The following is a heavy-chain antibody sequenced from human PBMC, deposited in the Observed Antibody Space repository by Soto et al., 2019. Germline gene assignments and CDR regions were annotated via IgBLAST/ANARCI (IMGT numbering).Heavy chain of an antibody. D-gene: IGHD2-2*01. V-gene: IGHV1-2*02. Sequence: ASVKVSCKTSGYTFTGYYLHWVRQAPGQGLEWMGWINPNTGGANYAQKFQGRVTMTRDTSISTAYMELTSLRSDDTAVYYCARGTSSPPEDWGQGTLVTVSS. CDR3: ARGTSSPPED. J-gene: IGHJ4*02. CDR1: GYTFTGYY. CDR2: INPNTGGA.